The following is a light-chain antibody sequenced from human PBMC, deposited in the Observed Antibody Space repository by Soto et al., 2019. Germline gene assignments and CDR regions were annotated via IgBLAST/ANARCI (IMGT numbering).Light chain of an antibody. Sequence: EIVMTQSPATLSVSPGERVTLSCRASQSISSNLAWYQQKPGQAPSLLMYGTSTRATGIPAGFSGSGSGTEFTLTISSLQSEDFAVYYCQQYNTWSSITFGQGTRLEIK. J-gene: IGKJ5*01. CDR3: QQYNTWSSIT. CDR1: QSISSN. CDR2: GTS. V-gene: IGKV3-15*01.